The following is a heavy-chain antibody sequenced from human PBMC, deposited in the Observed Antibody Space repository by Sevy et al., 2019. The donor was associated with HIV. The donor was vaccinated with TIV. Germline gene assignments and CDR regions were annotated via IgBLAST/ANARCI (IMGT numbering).Heavy chain of an antibody. CDR2: IRSKADGGTT. J-gene: IGHJ6*02. Sequence: GGSLRLSCTASGFTFGDYAMSWVRQAPGKGLEWVGFIRSKADGGTTEYAASVKGRFTISRDDSKSIAYLQMNSLKTEDTAVYYCTKTYGSGSYYNRYYYGMDVWGQGTTVTVSS. CDR3: TKTYGSGSYYNRYYYGMDV. D-gene: IGHD3-10*01. V-gene: IGHV3-49*04. CDR1: GFTFGDYA.